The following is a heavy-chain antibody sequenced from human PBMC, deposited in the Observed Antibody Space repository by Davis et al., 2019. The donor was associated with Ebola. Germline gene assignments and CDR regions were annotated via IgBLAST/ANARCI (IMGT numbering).Heavy chain of an antibody. J-gene: IGHJ4*02. D-gene: IGHD6-13*01. CDR3: AREGDSSSWYGSHFFDY. CDR1: GDSVSSNSAA. V-gene: IGHV6-1*01. CDR2: TYYRSKCYN. Sequence: SQTLSLTRAISGDSVSSNSAACNWIRQSPSRGLEWLGRTYYRSKCYNDYAVSVKSRITNNPDTSKNQFSLQLNSVTPEDTAVYYCAREGDSSSWYGSHFFDYWGQGTLVTVSS.